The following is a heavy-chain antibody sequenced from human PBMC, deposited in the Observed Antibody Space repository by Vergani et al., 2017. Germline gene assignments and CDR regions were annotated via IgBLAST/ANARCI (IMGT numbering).Heavy chain of an antibody. Sequence: EVQLLESGGDLVQPGGSLRLSCAASGFTFNHYAMNWVRQAPGKGLEWVSGISGSGGSTYYAGSVKGRFTISRDSSKNTLYLQMNSLSVGDTAVYYCAKANPRNSGYDYLYYYHAMDVWCQGTTVTVSS. CDR1: GFTFNHYA. D-gene: IGHD5-12*01. CDR2: ISGSGGST. CDR3: AKANPRNSGYDYLYYYHAMDV. J-gene: IGHJ6*02. V-gene: IGHV3-23*01.